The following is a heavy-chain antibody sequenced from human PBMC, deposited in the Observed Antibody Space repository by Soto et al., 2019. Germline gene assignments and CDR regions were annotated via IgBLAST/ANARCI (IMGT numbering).Heavy chain of an antibody. CDR3: RKECMVVTPTHFDY. CDR2: ISANGDTT. D-gene: IGHD2-21*02. J-gene: IGHJ4*02. V-gene: IGHV3-64D*06. CDR1: GFTFSNYP. Sequence: VWSMRLSCSASGFTFSNYPMHWVRQAPGKGLDHVSTISANGDTTYYTDSVKGRVTISRDNSKNTLYLQMSSLRAEDTAVYYCRKECMVVTPTHFDYWGRGTLVTVSS.